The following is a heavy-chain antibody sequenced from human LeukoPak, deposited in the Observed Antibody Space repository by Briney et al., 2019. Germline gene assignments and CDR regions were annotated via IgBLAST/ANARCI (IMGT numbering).Heavy chain of an antibody. J-gene: IGHJ5*02. Sequence: SETLSLTCTVSGGSVNIYYWNWIRQPPGKGLEWIGYIYSSGSTKYNPSLKSRVTISVDTSKNQFSLDLRSVTAADTAVYYCARHGSVRSPLGPWGQGALVTVSS. D-gene: IGHD3-10*01. CDR2: IYSSGST. CDR3: ARHGSVRSPLGP. CDR1: GGSVNIYY. V-gene: IGHV4-59*08.